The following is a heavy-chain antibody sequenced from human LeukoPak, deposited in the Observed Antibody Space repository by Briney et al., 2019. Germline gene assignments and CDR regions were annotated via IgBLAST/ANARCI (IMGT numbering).Heavy chain of an antibody. V-gene: IGHV1-69*13. Sequence: SVKVSCKASGGTFSSYAISWVRQAPGQGLEWMGGIIPIFGTANYAQKFQGRVTMTEDASTDTAYMELSSLRSEDTAVYYCATAREEYSYGLYYFDYWGQGTLVTVSS. CDR1: GGTFSSYA. J-gene: IGHJ4*02. CDR3: ATAREEYSYGLYYFDY. D-gene: IGHD5-18*01. CDR2: IIPIFGTA.